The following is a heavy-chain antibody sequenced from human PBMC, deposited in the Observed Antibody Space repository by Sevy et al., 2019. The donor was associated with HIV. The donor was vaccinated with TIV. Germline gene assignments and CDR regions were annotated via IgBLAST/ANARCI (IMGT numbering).Heavy chain of an antibody. Sequence: GESLKISCAASGFTFSSYAMSWVRQAPGKGLEWVAITSYDGGNKYYEDSVKGRFTISRDNSKNTLYLQMNSLRAEDTAVYYCAKDLLELTIKELAQDYYYGMDVWGQGTTVTVSS. V-gene: IGHV3-30*18. CDR2: TSYDGGNK. CDR3: AKDLLELTIKELAQDYYYGMDV. J-gene: IGHJ6*02. D-gene: IGHD3-10*01. CDR1: GFTFSSYA.